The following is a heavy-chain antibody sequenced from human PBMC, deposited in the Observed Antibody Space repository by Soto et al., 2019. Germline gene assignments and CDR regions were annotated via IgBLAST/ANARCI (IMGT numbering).Heavy chain of an antibody. Sequence: PGGSLRLSCAASGFTFSSNWMHWVRQAPGKGLLWVSRINTDGSSTSYADSVKGRFTISRDNTKNTLYLQMNSLRAEDTAVYYCARGAYYYDSSGLSYWGQGTLVTVSS. D-gene: IGHD3-22*01. CDR3: ARGAYYYDSSGLSY. V-gene: IGHV3-74*01. J-gene: IGHJ4*02. CDR1: GFTFSSNW. CDR2: INTDGSST.